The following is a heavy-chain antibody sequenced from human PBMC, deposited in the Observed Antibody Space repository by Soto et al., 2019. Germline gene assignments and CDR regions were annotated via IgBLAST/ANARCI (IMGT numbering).Heavy chain of an antibody. J-gene: IGHJ4*02. CDR1: GGSISSYY. V-gene: IGHV4-59*01. CDR3: ARGAQAITFGGVIVYYFDY. Sequence: SETLSLTCTVSGGSISSYYWSWIRQPPGKGLEWIGYIYYSGSTNYNPSLKSRVTISVDTSKNQFSLKLSSVTAADTAVYYCARGAQAITFGGVIVYYFDYWGQGTLVTVSS. D-gene: IGHD3-16*02. CDR2: IYYSGST.